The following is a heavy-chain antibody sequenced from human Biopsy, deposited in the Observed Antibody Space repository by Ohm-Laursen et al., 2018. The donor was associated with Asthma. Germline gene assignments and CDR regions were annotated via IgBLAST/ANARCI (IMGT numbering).Heavy chain of an antibody. CDR2: ISAYNGNT. CDR3: ARDGPVGAPSDY. J-gene: IGHJ4*02. Sequence: ASVKASSKSSGYTFTSYGISWGRQAPGQGLEWMGGISAYNGNTNYAQKLQGRVTMTTDTSTSTAYMELRSLRSDDTAVYYCARDGPVGAPSDYWGQGTLVTVSS. V-gene: IGHV1-18*04. D-gene: IGHD1-26*01. CDR1: GYTFTSYG.